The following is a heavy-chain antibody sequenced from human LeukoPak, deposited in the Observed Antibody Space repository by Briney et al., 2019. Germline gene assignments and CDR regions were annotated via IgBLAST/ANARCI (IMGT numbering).Heavy chain of an antibody. CDR1: GGSISSYY. Sequence: SETLSLTCTVSGGSISSYYWSWIRQPPGKGLEWIGYIYYSGSTNYNPSLKSRVTISVDTSKNQFSLKLSSVTAADTAVYYCARNVAVAGTWYFDYWGRGTLVTVSS. CDR3: ARNVAVAGTWYFDY. CDR2: IYYSGST. D-gene: IGHD6-19*01. V-gene: IGHV4-59*01. J-gene: IGHJ4*02.